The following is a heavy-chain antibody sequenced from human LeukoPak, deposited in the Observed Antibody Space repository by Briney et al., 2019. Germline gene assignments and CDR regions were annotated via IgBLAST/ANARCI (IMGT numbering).Heavy chain of an antibody. CDR2: IKKDGSEK. J-gene: IGHJ4*02. CDR1: GFTLSSYW. D-gene: IGHD3-10*01. V-gene: IGHV3-7*01. Sequence: LAGGSLRLSCAASGFTLSSYWMSWVRQAPGKGLEWVANIKKDGSEKYYVDSVKGRFTISRDNAKNSLYLQMNSLRAEDTAVYYCARGAYGSGSYFFDYWGQGTLVTVSS. CDR3: ARGAYGSGSYFFDY.